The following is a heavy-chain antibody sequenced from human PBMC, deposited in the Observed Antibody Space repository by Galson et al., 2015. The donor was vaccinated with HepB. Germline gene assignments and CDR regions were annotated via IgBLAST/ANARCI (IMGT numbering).Heavy chain of an antibody. CDR3: ARDQPAVALDY. D-gene: IGHD2-2*01. V-gene: IGHV4-39*07. Sequence: SETLSLTCTVSGGSITSNSYYWGWIRQPPGKGLEWIGSIYYSGSTYSNPSLKSRVTLSVDTSKNQFSLKLHSVTAADTAIYYCARDQPAVALDYWGQGTLVTVSS. CDR1: GGSITSNSYY. J-gene: IGHJ4*02. CDR2: IYYSGST.